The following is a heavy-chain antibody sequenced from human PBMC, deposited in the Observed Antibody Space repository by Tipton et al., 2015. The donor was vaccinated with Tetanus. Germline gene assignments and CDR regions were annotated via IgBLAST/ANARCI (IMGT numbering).Heavy chain of an antibody. Sequence: TLSLTCTVSGGSISSDGAYWSWIRQPPGKGLEWIAFIHHSGLAFSKPSLKSRVSISIDTSQNQFSLRLTSVTAAGTAVYFCARNVYTVTNDAFDIWGHGTLVNVSS. D-gene: IGHD4-11*01. J-gene: IGHJ3*02. CDR2: IHHSGLA. V-gene: IGHV4-30-4*01. CDR1: GGSISSDGAY. CDR3: ARNVYTVTNDAFDI.